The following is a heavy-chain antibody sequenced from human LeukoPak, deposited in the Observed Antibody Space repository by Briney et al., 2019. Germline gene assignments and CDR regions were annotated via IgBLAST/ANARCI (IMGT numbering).Heavy chain of an antibody. J-gene: IGHJ4*02. Sequence: AGGSLRLSCAASGVTFSSYGMHWVRQAPGKGLEWVALISSDGNDKLYGDSVKGRFTISRDDSKSTLYLQMNSLRAEDTAVYYCTTKVIRGDSGDDYDDWGQGTLVTDSS. CDR3: TTKVIRGDSGDDYDD. V-gene: IGHV3-30*03. CDR2: ISSDGNDK. D-gene: IGHD5-12*01. CDR1: GVTFSSYG.